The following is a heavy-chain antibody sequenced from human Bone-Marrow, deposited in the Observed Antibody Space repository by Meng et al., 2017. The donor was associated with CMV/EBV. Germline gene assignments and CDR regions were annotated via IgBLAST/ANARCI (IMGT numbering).Heavy chain of an antibody. Sequence: ASVKVSCKASGYSFTTYGIDWVRQAPGQGLEWMGWISGNNGNTYYAKNFQGRVTVTTDTSTSTAYMELRSLRSDDTAIYYCARDHNWNYGPPSQFYGMDVWGQGTTVTVSS. CDR2: ISGNNGNT. CDR1: GYSFTTYG. V-gene: IGHV1-18*01. CDR3: ARDHNWNYGPPSQFYGMDV. J-gene: IGHJ6*02. D-gene: IGHD1-1*01.